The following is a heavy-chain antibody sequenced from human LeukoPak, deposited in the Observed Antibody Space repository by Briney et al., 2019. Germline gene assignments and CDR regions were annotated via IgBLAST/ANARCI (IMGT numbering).Heavy chain of an antibody. V-gene: IGHV4-39*07. CDR2: IYNSGRT. J-gene: IGHJ4*02. CDR1: GVSISSSSYY. Sequence: SETLSLTCPVSGVSISSSSYYWAWIRQPPGKGLEWIGSIYNSGRTYYKPSLKSRVTISVDTSKNQFSLKLSYVTAADTAVYYCASIRSVKIISSFDYWGQGTLVTVSS. CDR3: ASIRSVKIISSFDY. D-gene: IGHD3-10*01.